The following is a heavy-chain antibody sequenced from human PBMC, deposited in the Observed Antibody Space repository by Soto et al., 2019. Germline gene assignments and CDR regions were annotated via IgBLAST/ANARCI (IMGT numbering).Heavy chain of an antibody. J-gene: IGHJ2*01. CDR3: ARDFVTVGVSWYFDL. D-gene: IGHD1-26*01. CDR1: GFTFSSYR. Sequence: EVQLVESGGGLVQPGGSLRLSCAASGFTFSSYRMSWVRQAPGKGLEWVANIKEDGSEKYYVDSVKGRFTISRDNAKNSLYLQMNSARAEDTPVCYCARDFVTVGVSWYFDLWGRGTLVTVSS. V-gene: IGHV3-7*01. CDR2: IKEDGSEK.